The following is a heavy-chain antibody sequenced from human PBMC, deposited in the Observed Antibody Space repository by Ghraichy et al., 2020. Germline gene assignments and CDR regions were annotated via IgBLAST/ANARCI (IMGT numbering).Heavy chain of an antibody. V-gene: IGHV3-73*01. D-gene: IGHD5-24*01. CDR2: IRSKANSYAT. J-gene: IGHJ4*02. Sequence: GGSLRLSCAASGFTFSGSAMHWVRQASGKGLEWVGRIRSKANSYATAYAASVKGRFTISRDDSKNTAYLQMNSLKTEDTAVYYCTRVREMATTPFGYWGQGTLVTVSS. CDR1: GFTFSGSA. CDR3: TRVREMATTPFGY.